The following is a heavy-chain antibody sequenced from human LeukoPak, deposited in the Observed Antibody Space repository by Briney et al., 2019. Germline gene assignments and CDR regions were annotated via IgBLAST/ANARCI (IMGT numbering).Heavy chain of an antibody. CDR1: GGSISSYY. D-gene: IGHD3-3*01. CDR2: IYTSGST. V-gene: IGHV4-4*07. CDR3: ARESKDFDFWSGYQTYNWFDP. J-gene: IGHJ5*02. Sequence: SETLSLTCTVSGGSISSYYWSWIRQPARKGLEWIGRIYTSGSTNYNPSLKSRVTMSVDTSKNQFSLKLSSVTAADTAVYYCARESKDFDFWSGYQTYNWFDPWGQGTLVTVSS.